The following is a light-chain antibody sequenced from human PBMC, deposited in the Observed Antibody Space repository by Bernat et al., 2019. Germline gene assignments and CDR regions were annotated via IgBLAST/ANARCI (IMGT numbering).Light chain of an antibody. Sequence: QSVLTQPPSASGAPGQRVTISCTGSSSNIGAGFDVHWYQQLPGTAPKLLIYGSTNRPSGVPDRFSASKSDTSPSLAITGLQAEDEADSYCQSYDRSLSAAVFGGGTKLTVL. CDR2: GST. J-gene: IGLJ2*01. CDR1: SSNIGAGFD. CDR3: QSYDRSLSAAV. V-gene: IGLV1-40*01.